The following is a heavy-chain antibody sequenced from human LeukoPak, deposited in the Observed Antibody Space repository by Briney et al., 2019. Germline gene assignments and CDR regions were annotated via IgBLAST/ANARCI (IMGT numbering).Heavy chain of an antibody. CDR1: GGSLSNHY. J-gene: IGHJ3*02. Sequence: PSETLSLTCTVSGGSLSNHYWNWIRHPAGTGLEYIGRISHTGSTNYNPSLKSRVTMSVDTSNNQFSLNLTSMTAADTAVYYCARGPLGGESFDIWGQGTMVTVSS. CDR3: ARGPLGGESFDI. CDR2: ISHTGST. D-gene: IGHD3-16*01. V-gene: IGHV4-4*07.